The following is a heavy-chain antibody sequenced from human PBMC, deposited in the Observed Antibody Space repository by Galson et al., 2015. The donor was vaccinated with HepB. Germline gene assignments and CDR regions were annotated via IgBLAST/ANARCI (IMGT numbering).Heavy chain of an antibody. CDR2: ISTDGKDK. CDR1: GFTFNKYA. CDR3: AKDTSRAADYYFEK. Sequence: SLRLSCAASGFTFNKYAMHWVRQAPGKGLEWVAVISTDGKDKHNAEYVMGRFTISRDNSKNTLYLEMNSLRVEDTAVYYCAKDTSRAADYYFEKWGQGTLVTVAS. J-gene: IGHJ4*02. V-gene: IGHV3-30*18. D-gene: IGHD2-15*01.